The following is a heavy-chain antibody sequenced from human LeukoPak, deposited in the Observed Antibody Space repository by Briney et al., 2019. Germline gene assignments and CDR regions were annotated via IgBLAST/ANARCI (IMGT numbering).Heavy chain of an antibody. CDR1: GFTFSRYA. J-gene: IGHJ4*02. Sequence: GGSLRLSCAASGFTFSRYAMSWVRQAPGKGLEWVCGISNSGESPYYANSVEGRFTVSRDNSKNTLYLEINSLRAEDTAVYYCAKKSRDGYNPFDYVGQGTLVTVSS. D-gene: IGHD5-24*01. V-gene: IGHV3-23*01. CDR3: AKKSRDGYNPFDY. CDR2: ISNSGESP.